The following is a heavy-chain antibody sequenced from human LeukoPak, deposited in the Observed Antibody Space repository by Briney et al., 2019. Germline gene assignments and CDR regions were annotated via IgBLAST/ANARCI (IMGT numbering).Heavy chain of an antibody. V-gene: IGHV3-23*01. CDR3: AKDSWGIVGATPSFDY. CDR1: GFTFSSDG. D-gene: IGHD1-26*01. Sequence: PGGSLRLSCAASGFTFSSDGMSWVRQAPGKGLEWVSAISGSGGSTYYADSVKGRFTISRDNSKNTLYLQMNSLRAEDTALYYCAKDSWGIVGATPSFDYWGQGTLVTVSS. J-gene: IGHJ4*02. CDR2: ISGSGGST.